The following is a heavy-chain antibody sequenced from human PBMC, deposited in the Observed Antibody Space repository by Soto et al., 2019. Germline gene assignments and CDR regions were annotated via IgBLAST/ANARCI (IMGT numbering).Heavy chain of an antibody. CDR2: ISASGGST. Sequence: GCLRIACSASGFTFNSYAMSGVRQAPGKGLEWVSVISASGGSTYYADSVKGRLTISRDNAKRTLFLQMNSLRDEDTAVYYCATLKSFGSDYWGRGTLVTVYS. D-gene: IGHD5-18*01. CDR1: GFTFNSYA. J-gene: IGHJ4*02. CDR3: ATLKSFGSDY. V-gene: IGHV3-23*01.